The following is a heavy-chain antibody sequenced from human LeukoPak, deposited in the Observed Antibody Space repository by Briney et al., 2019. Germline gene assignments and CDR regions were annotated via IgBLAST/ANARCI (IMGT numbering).Heavy chain of an antibody. CDR2: IYTSGST. V-gene: IGHV4-4*07. CDR3: ARQTRNYYDSSALGFDY. CDR1: GGSISSYY. Sequence: PSETLSLTCTVSGGSISSYYWSWIRQPAGKGLEWIGRIYTSGSTNYNPSLKSRVTMSVDTSKNQFSLKLSSVTAADTAVYYCARQTRNYYDSSALGFDYWGQGTLVTVSS. J-gene: IGHJ4*02. D-gene: IGHD3-22*01.